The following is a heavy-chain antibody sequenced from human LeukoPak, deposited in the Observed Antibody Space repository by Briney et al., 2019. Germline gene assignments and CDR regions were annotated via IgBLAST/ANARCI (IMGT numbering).Heavy chain of an antibody. Sequence: SETLSLTCSVSGGSISSGTYYWSWIRQPAGRGLEWIGRIYTSGSTNYNPSLKSRVTISLETSKNQFSLKLSSLTAADTAVYYCARGHIDKYYYDETTNFDIWGQGTLVTVSS. CDR1: GGSISSGTYY. J-gene: IGHJ3*02. D-gene: IGHD3-22*01. CDR3: ARGHIDKYYYDETTNFDI. V-gene: IGHV4-61*02. CDR2: IYTSGST.